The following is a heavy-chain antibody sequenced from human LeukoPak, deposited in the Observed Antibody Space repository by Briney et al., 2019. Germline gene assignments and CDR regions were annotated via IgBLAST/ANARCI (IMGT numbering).Heavy chain of an antibody. CDR2: ISAYNGNT. V-gene: IGHV1-18*01. CDR3: ARDGPDSYDSSGSHY. CDR1: GYTFTSYG. Sequence: ASVKVSCKASGYTFTSYGISWVRQAPGQGLEWMEWISAYNGNTNYAQKLQGRVTMTTDTSTSTAYMELRSLRSDDTAVYYCARDGPDSYDSSGSHYWGQGTLVTVSS. D-gene: IGHD3-22*01. J-gene: IGHJ4*02.